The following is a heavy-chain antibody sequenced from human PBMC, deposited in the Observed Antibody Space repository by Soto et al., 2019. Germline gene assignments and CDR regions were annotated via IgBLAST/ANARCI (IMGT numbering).Heavy chain of an antibody. CDR1: GFTFSSYA. D-gene: IGHD6-6*01. CDR2: ISGSGGST. V-gene: IGHV3-23*01. CDR3: AKVFLSSSSVAFDI. Sequence: GVLRLPFEASGFTFSSYAMGWVRQAPGKGLEWVSAISGSGGSTYYADSVKGRFTISRDNSKNTLYLQMKSLRAEDTAVYYCAKVFLSSSSVAFDIWGQGTMVTVSS. J-gene: IGHJ3*02.